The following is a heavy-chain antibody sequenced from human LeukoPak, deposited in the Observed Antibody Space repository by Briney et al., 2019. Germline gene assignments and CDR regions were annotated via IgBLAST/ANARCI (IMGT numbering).Heavy chain of an antibody. CDR2: ISDSDRTI. CDR1: RLTSVDHY. Sequence: GGSRRLSFAASRLTSVDHYMSWIRQAQGKGLEWVSYISDSDRTIYYADPVKGRFTISRDNAKNSLYLQMNSLRAEDTAVYYCATVHFGFFDYWGQGTLVTVSS. J-gene: IGHJ4*02. CDR3: ATVHFGFFDY. D-gene: IGHD3-3*01. V-gene: IGHV3-11*01.